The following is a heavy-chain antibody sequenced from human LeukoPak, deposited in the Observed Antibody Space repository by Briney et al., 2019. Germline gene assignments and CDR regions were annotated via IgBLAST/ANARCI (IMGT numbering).Heavy chain of an antibody. J-gene: IGHJ6*03. D-gene: IGHD3-10*01. CDR1: GGSISSYY. CDR3: AREVDYYGSGSDNYYYYYMDV. V-gene: IGHV4-59*01. Sequence: SETLSLTCTVSGGSISSYYWSWIRQPPGKGLEWIGYIYYSGSTNYNPSLKSRVTISVDTSKNQFPLKLSSVTAADTAVYYCAREVDYYGSGSDNYYYYYMDVWGKGTTVTVSS. CDR2: IYYSGST.